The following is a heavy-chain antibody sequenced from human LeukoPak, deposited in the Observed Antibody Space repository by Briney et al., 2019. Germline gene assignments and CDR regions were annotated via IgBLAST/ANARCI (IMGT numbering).Heavy chain of an antibody. J-gene: IGHJ4*02. V-gene: IGHV1-2*02. CDR2: INPNSGGT. CDR1: GYTFTSYG. D-gene: IGHD4-17*01. CDR3: ARGVGTYGDYDRTWY. Sequence: ASVKVSCKASGYTFTSYGISWVRQAPGQGLEWMGWINPNSGGTNYAQKFQGRVTMTRDTSISTAYMELSRLRSDDTAVYYCARGVGTYGDYDRTWYWGQGTLVTVSS.